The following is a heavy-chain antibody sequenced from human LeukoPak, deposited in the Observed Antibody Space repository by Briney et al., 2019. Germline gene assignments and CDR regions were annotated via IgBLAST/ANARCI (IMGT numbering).Heavy chain of an antibody. J-gene: IGHJ4*02. CDR3: ARGYSSSWRLFDY. CDR2: IYSGGNT. D-gene: IGHD6-13*01. V-gene: IGHV3-53*01. CDR1: GFIVSSNY. Sequence: GGSLRPSCAASGFIVSSNYMSWVRQAPGKGLEWVSVIYSGGNTYYADSVKGRFTISRDNSKTTLYLQMNSLRAEDTAVYYCARGYSSSWRLFDYWGQGTLVTVSS.